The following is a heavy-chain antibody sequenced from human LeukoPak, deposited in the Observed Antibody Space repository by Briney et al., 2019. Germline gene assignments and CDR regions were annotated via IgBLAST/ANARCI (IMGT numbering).Heavy chain of an antibody. V-gene: IGHV4-39*07. D-gene: IGHD6-13*01. J-gene: IGHJ4*02. CDR3: ASSVVSSWSYFDY. CDR2: IYHSGST. Sequence: PSETLSLTCTVSGGSLSSSSYYWGWIRQPPGKGLEWIGNIYHSGSTNYNPSLKSRVTISVDKSKNQFSLKLSSVTAADTAVYYCASSVVSSWSYFDYWGQGTLVTVSS. CDR1: GGSLSSSSYY.